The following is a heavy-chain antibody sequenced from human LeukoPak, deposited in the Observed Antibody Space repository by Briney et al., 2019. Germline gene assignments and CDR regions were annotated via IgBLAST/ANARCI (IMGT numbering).Heavy chain of an antibody. J-gene: IGHJ4*02. CDR3: RRHSGYCSSTSCQKNYFDY. CDR2: IYPGDSDT. Sequence: GAALKISSKGSGYSFTRYWIGWVRPRPGKGPGWMGIIYPGDSDTRYSPSSLGQVTTSAAKSTPTPYLLWSSTKAAATAMLFYRRHSGYCSSTSCQKNYFDYWGQGTLVTVSS. CDR1: GYSFTRYW. D-gene: IGHD2-2*03. V-gene: IGHV5-51*01.